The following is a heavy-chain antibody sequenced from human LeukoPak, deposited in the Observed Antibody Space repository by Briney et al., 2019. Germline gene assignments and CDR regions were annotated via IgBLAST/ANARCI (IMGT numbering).Heavy chain of an antibody. J-gene: IGHJ6*03. CDR1: GGSISSSNYY. D-gene: IGHD6-13*01. Sequence: SETLSLTCTVSGGSISSSNYYWAWIRQPPGKGLEWIGSIYYSGSTYYNPSLKSRVTISVDTSKNQFSLKLSSVTASDTAVYYCSRLRKAAAATSVLSYYYYYYIDVWGKGTTVTVSS. CDR2: IYYSGST. CDR3: SRLRKAAAATSVLSYYYYYYIDV. V-gene: IGHV4-39*01.